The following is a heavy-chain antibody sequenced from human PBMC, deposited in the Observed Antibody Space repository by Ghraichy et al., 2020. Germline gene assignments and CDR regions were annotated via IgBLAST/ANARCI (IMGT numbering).Heavy chain of an antibody. CDR2: IHQSGST. V-gene: IGHV4-30-2*01. Sequence: LSLTCAVSGGSISSGDYSWSWIRQPPGKSLEWIGSIHQSGSTYFNPSLESRVTISIDKPKNQLSLKLSSVTAADTAVYYCARIANWFDPWGQGTLVTVSS. CDR3: ARIANWFDP. CDR1: GGSISSGDYS. J-gene: IGHJ5*02.